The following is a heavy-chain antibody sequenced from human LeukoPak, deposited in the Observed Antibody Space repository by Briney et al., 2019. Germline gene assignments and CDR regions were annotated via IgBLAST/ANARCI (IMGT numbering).Heavy chain of an antibody. CDR2: IYYSGST. CDR3: ARLFDRYYDSSGLDY. V-gene: IGHV4-59*08. D-gene: IGHD3-22*01. Sequence: SETLSLTCTVSGGSISSYYWSWIRQPPGKGLEWIGYIYYSGSTNYNPSLKSRVAISVDTSKNQFSLKLSSVTAADTAVYYCARLFDRYYDSSGLDYWGQGTLVTVSS. J-gene: IGHJ4*02. CDR1: GGSISSYY.